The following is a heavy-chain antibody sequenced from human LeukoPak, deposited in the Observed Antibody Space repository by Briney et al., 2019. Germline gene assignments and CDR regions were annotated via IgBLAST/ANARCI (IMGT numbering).Heavy chain of an antibody. D-gene: IGHD3-9*01. J-gene: IGHJ4*02. V-gene: IGHV4-34*01. Sequence: SETLSLTCAVYGGSFSGYYWSWIRQPPGKGLEWIGEINHSGSTNYNPSLKSRVTISVDTSKNQFSLKLSSVTAADTAVYYCARGPGYDYWGQGTLVTVSS. CDR2: INHSGST. CDR1: GGSFSGYY. CDR3: ARGPGYDY.